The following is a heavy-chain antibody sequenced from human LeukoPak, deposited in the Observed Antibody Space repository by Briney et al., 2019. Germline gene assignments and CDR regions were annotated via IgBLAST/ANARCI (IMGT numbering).Heavy chain of an antibody. V-gene: IGHV1-46*01. J-gene: IGHJ6*03. CDR3: ARGREDRRFYYYMDV. D-gene: IGHD2-15*01. CDR2: INPSGGST. CDR1: GYTFTSYY. Sequence: ASVKVSCKASGYTFTSYYMHWVRQAPGQGLEWMGIINPSGGSTSYAQKFQGRVTMTRDMSTSTVYMELSSLRSEDTAVYYCARGREDRRFYYYMDVWGKGTTVTISS.